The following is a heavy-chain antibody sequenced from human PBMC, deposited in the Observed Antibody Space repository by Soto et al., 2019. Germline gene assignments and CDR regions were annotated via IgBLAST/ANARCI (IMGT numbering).Heavy chain of an antibody. CDR2: IYSDGRT. V-gene: IGHV3-53*01. CDR3: AKSERVEY. CDR1: GGTVSNTC. Sequence: PGRALILSCAASGGTVSNTCMSWVRQAPGKGPECVSIIYSDGRTFYADSVKGRFTISGDNSKNTLFLQMNSLREEDTAVYYCAKSERVEYWGQGTLVPVSS. D-gene: IGHD1-1*01. J-gene: IGHJ4*02.